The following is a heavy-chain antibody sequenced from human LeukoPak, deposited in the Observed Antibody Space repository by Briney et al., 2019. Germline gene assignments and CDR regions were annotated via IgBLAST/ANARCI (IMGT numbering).Heavy chain of an antibody. Sequence: SETLSLTCTVSGGSISSGGYYWSWIRQPPGKGLEWIGYIYHSGSTYYNPSLKSRVTISVDRSKNQFSLKLSSVTAADTAVYYCARGPPSGSYIDYWGQGTLVTVSS. D-gene: IGHD1-26*01. CDR3: ARGPPSGSYIDY. CDR1: GGSISSGGYY. V-gene: IGHV4-30-2*01. CDR2: IYHSGST. J-gene: IGHJ4*02.